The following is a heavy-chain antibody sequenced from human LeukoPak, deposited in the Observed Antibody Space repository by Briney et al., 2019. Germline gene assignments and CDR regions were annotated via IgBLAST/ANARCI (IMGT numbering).Heavy chain of an antibody. CDR2: IRYAGSNK. J-gene: IGHJ4*02. CDR1: GFTFSSYG. Sequence: GGSLRLSCAASGFTFSSYGMHWVRQAPGKGLEWVAFIRYAGSNKYYADSVKGRFTISRDNSKNTLYLQMNSLRAEDTAVYSCAKGQFGELPPDYWGQGTLVTVSS. CDR3: AKGQFGELPPDY. D-gene: IGHD3-10*01. V-gene: IGHV3-30*02.